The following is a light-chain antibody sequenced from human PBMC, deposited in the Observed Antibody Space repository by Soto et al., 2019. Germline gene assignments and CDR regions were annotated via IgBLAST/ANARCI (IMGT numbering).Light chain of an antibody. CDR3: SSFAGSNNFPYV. CDR1: SSDVGGYDY. V-gene: IGLV2-8*01. CDR2: EIN. J-gene: IGLJ1*01. Sequence: QSALTQPASVSGSPGQSITLSCTGSSSDVGGYDYVSWYQQHPGKAPKLMIYEINKRPSGVPDRFSGSKSGNTASLTVSGLQAEDEADYYCSSFAGSNNFPYVFGTGTKLTVL.